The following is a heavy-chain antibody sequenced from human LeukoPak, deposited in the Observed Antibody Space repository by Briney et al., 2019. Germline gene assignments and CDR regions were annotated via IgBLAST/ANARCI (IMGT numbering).Heavy chain of an antibody. J-gene: IGHJ4*02. CDR1: GFAFSSYW. D-gene: IGHD2-8*01. CDR3: AGYCTNGVCYTGSGY. Sequence: GGSLRLSCEASGFAFSSYWMHWVRQAPGKSLEWVSRMDPDGRTIDYADSVKGRFTISRDNAKNSLYLQMNSLRAEDTAVYYCAGYCTNGVCYTGSGYWGQGTLVTVSS. V-gene: IGHV3-74*01. CDR2: MDPDGRTI.